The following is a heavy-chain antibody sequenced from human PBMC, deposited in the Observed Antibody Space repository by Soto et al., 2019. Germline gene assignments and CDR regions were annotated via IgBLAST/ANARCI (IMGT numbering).Heavy chain of an antibody. CDR2: INQSGTA. J-gene: IGHJ4*02. V-gene: IGHV4-34*02. CDR1: GASFTSHF. Sequence: QVQLQQWGAGLLKPSETLSLTCAVSGASFTSHFWSWIRQTPGKGLEWIGEINQSGTATYNPSLKSRVTISVDTSKSSISLHLTSVTAADTAVYYCVREFPTGWFDFWGPGSLVTVSS. CDR3: VREFPTGWFDF. D-gene: IGHD6-19*01.